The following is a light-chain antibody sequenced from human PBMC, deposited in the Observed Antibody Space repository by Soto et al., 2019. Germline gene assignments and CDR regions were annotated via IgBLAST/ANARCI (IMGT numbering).Light chain of an antibody. CDR1: QSVSSS. CDR3: QQHNNWPFT. Sequence: EIVMTQSPATLSVSPGERATLSCRASQSVSSSLAWYQQKPGQAPRLLIYGASSRATGIPARFSGSGSGTEFTLTISSLQSEDFALYYCQQHNNWPFTFGPGTKVDI. J-gene: IGKJ3*01. CDR2: GAS. V-gene: IGKV3-15*01.